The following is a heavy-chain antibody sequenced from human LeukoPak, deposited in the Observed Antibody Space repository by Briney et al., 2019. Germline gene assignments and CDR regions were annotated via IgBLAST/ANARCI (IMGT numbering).Heavy chain of an antibody. CDR1: GFTVSSNY. CDR2: IYSGGST. CDR3: ARDGRHFDWLQVS. V-gene: IGHV3-66*01. Sequence: GGSLRLSCAASGFTVSSNYMSWVRQAPGKGLEWVSVIYSGGSTYYADSVKGRFTISRDNSKNTLYLQMNSLRAEDTAVYYCARDGRHFDWLQVSWGQGTLVTVSS. D-gene: IGHD3-9*01. J-gene: IGHJ4*02.